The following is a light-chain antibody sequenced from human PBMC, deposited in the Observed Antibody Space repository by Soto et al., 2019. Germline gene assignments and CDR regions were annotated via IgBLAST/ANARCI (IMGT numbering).Light chain of an antibody. Sequence: DIQMTQSPSSLSASVGDRVTITCRSIQTPRTVLNRYQQRPGKAPKLLHYATSTCQSAVPSRFSGRDSGADFTLTINNLQPEDLSSYYYQQLPYSFGPGTKVDIK. CDR1: QTPRTV. J-gene: IGKJ3*01. V-gene: IGKV1-39*01. CDR3: QQLPYS. CDR2: ATS.